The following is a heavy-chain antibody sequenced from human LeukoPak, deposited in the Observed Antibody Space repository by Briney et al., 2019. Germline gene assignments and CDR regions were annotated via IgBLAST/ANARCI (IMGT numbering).Heavy chain of an antibody. CDR3: ARGIRYNWNDGWDAFDI. V-gene: IGHV3-23*01. Sequence: GGSLRLSCAASGFTFSSYAMSWVRQAPGKGLEWVSAISGSGGSTYYADSLKGRVTISSDNTKNTLYLQMNSLRAEDTAVYYCARGIRYNWNDGWDAFDIWGQGTMVTVSS. J-gene: IGHJ3*02. CDR1: GFTFSSYA. CDR2: ISGSGGST. D-gene: IGHD1-20*01.